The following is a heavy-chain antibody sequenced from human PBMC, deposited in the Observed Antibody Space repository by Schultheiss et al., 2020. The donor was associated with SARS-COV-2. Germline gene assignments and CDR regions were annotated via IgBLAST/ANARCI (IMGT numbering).Heavy chain of an antibody. CDR1: GFTFSTYW. J-gene: IGHJ2*01. V-gene: IGHV3-7*05. Sequence: GGSLRLSCAASGFTFSTYWMAWVRQAPGKGLEWVANIKQDATERYYVDSVKGRFTISRDNAKNSVYLQMNSLRAEDTAVYYCARVPTRVPAALPLFDWYFDLWGRGTLVTVSS. D-gene: IGHD2-2*01. CDR3: ARVPTRVPAALPLFDWYFDL. CDR2: IKQDATER.